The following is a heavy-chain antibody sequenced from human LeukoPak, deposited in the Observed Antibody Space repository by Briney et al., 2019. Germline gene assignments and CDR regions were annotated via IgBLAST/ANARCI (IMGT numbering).Heavy chain of an antibody. J-gene: IGHJ5*02. CDR3: ARIRYCSSTSCYAGVHWFDP. V-gene: IGHV4-4*07. D-gene: IGHD2-2*01. CDR1: GGSISSYY. Sequence: SETLSLTCTVSGGSISSYYWSWIRQRAGKGLEWIGRIYTSGSTNYNPSLKSRVTMSVDTSKNQFSLKLSSVTAADTAVYYCARIRYCSSTSCYAGVHWFDPWGQGTLVTVSS. CDR2: IYTSGST.